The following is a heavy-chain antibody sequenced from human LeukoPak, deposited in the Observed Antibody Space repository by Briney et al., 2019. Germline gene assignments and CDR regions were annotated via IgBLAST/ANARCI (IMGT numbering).Heavy chain of an antibody. D-gene: IGHD2-8*01. Sequence: ASVKVSCKASGYAFTGYYMHWVRQAPGQGLEWMGWINPNSGGTNYAQKFQGRVTMTRDTSISTAYMGLSRLRSADTAVYYCARESTNGVLFDYWGQGTLVTVSS. V-gene: IGHV1-2*02. J-gene: IGHJ4*02. CDR2: INPNSGGT. CDR1: GYAFTGYY. CDR3: ARESTNGVLFDY.